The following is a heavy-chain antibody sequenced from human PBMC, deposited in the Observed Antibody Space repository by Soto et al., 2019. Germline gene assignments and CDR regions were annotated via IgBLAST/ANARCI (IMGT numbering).Heavy chain of an antibody. CDR1: GGTFSTYA. CDR2: IIPLFGTA. D-gene: IGHD6-19*01. CDR3: ARPKGSYSSGYYYFDY. V-gene: IGHV1-69*01. J-gene: IGHJ4*02. Sequence: QVQLVQSGAEVKQPGSSVKVSCKTSGGTFSTYAIYWVRQAPGQGLEWMGAIIPLFGTADYAQKFQGRVTITADESTSTASMELSSLRSEDTAVYYCARPKGSYSSGYYYFDYWGQGTLASVSS.